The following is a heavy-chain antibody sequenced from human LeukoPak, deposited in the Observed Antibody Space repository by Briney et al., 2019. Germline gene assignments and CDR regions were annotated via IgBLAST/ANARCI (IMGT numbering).Heavy chain of an antibody. Sequence: PGRSLRLSCAASGFSFDDYAMHWVRQPPGKGLEWVAFIRYDGSNKYYADSVKGRFTISRDNSKNTLYLQMNSLRAGDTAVYYCAKDSGYSSGWYSWGQGTLVTDSS. J-gene: IGHJ5*02. D-gene: IGHD6-19*01. CDR2: IRYDGSNK. V-gene: IGHV3-30*02. CDR3: AKDSGYSSGWYS. CDR1: GFSFDDYA.